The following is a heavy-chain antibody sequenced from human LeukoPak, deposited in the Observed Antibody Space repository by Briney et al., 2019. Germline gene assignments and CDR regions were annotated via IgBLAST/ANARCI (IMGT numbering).Heavy chain of an antibody. V-gene: IGHV1-2*02. J-gene: IGHJ3*02. CDR3: ARGDSSGYDAFDI. Sequence: ASVTVSCRASGGTFSSYDMRWVRQAPGEGIEGMGWINPNSGGTNYAQKFQGRVTMTRDTSISTAYMELSRLRSDDTAVYCCARGDSSGYDAFDIWGQGTMVTVSS. CDR2: INPNSGGT. D-gene: IGHD3-22*01. CDR1: GGTFSSYD.